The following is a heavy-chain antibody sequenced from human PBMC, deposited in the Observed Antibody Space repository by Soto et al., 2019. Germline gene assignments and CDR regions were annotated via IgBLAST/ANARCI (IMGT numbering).Heavy chain of an antibody. CDR2: IFLDDDK. V-gene: IGHV2-5*02. CDR1: GFSLSTTGVG. Sequence: SGPTLVNPTQTLTLTCTFSGFSLSTTGVGVGWIRQPPGKAMEWLALIFLDDDKRYNPSLNSRLTITKDTSKNQVVLAITNVDPVDTATYYCVQSRCGGDCLQSYSSHSYYGLDVWGQGTTVTVSS. D-gene: IGHD2-21*02. J-gene: IGHJ6*02. CDR3: VQSRCGGDCLQSYSSHSYYGLDV.